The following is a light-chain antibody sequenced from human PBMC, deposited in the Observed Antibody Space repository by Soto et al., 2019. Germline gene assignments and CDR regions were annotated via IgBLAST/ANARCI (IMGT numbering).Light chain of an antibody. CDR3: SSSAGTSTI. CDR1: INDIGSYNY. V-gene: IGLV2-14*03. CDR2: DVS. J-gene: IGLJ2*01. Sequence: LTQPASVSGSPGQSITISCTGTINDIGSYNYVSWYQQHPGRAPQLIIYDVSYRPSGVPDRFSGSKSGNTASLTISGLRAEDEADYYCSSSAGTSTIFGGGTKVTVL.